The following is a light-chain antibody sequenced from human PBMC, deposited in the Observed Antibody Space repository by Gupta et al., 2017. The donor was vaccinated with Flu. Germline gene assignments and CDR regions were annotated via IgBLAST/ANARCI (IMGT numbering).Light chain of an antibody. CDR2: SAS. J-gene: IGKJ4*01. CDR1: QGISSY. Sequence: PSLLSASVGDRVTITCRASQGISSYLAWYHQKTGKAPKLLIYSASTLQSGVPSRFSGSGSGTEFTLTISSLQPEDFATYFCQQLNSYPLTFGGGTKVEIK. CDR3: QQLNSYPLT. V-gene: IGKV1-9*01.